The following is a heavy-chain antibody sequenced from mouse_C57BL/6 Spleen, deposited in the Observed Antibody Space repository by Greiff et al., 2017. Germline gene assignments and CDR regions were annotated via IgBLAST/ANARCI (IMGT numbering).Heavy chain of an antibody. CDR3: ARGGFYYYGSSLYAMDY. Sequence: VQLQQSGPELVKPGASVKMSCKASGYTFTDYNMHWVKQSHGKSLEWIGYINPNNGGTSYNQKFKGKATLTVNKSSSTAYMELRSLTSEDSAVYYCARGGFYYYGSSLYAMDYWGQGTSVTVSS. D-gene: IGHD1-1*01. CDR1: GYTFTDYN. J-gene: IGHJ4*01. CDR2: INPNNGGT. V-gene: IGHV1-22*01.